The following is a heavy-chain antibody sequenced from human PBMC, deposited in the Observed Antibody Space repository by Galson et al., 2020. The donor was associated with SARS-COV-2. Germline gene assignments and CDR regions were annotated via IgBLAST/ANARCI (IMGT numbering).Heavy chain of an antibody. CDR1: GFTFGSYG. J-gene: IGHJ4*02. D-gene: IGHD1-26*01. CDR2: ISTGSSSL. V-gene: IGHV3-21*06. CDR3: AREGSGSTYYIDH. Sequence: GGSLRLSCAASGFTFGSYGMNWVRQAPGKGLEWVSSISTGSSSLYYADSMKGRFTISRDNAKNSLYLQMNSLRVEDTAVYYCAREGSGSTYYIDHWGQGTLVTVSP.